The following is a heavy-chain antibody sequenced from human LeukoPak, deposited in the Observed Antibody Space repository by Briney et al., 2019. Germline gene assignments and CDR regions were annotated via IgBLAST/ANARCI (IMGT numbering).Heavy chain of an antibody. CDR1: GFTVSSNY. Sequence: GGSLRLSCAASGFTVSSNYMSWVRQAPGKGLEWVSVIYSGGSTYYADSVKGRFTISRDNSKNTLYLQMNSLRAEDTAVYYCARARIAAADNYYYYYGMDVWGQGTTVTVSS. CDR2: IYSGGST. CDR3: ARARIAAADNYYYYYGMDV. V-gene: IGHV3-53*01. J-gene: IGHJ6*02. D-gene: IGHD6-13*01.